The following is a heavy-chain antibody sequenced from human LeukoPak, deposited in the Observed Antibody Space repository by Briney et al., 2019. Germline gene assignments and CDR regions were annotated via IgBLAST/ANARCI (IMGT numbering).Heavy chain of an antibody. J-gene: IGHJ4*02. CDR3: ARAFWSGYYFDY. Sequence: SGGSLRLSCAASGFKFSSYSMKWVRQAPGKGLEWVSFISSSSSYIYYADSVKGRFTISRDNAKNSLYLQMNSLRAEDTAVYYCARAFWSGYYFDYWGQGTLVTVSS. CDR2: ISSSSSYI. V-gene: IGHV3-21*01. CDR1: GFKFSSYS. D-gene: IGHD3-3*01.